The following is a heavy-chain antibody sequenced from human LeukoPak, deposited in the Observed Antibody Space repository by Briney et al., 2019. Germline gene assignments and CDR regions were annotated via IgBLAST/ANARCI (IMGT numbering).Heavy chain of an antibody. D-gene: IGHD2-2*01. CDR1: GGSFSDYY. J-gene: IGHJ1*01. CDR2: INHSGST. V-gene: IGHV4-34*01. CDR3: ARESRYCSSTSCSGWYFQH. Sequence: SEALSLTCAVYGGSFSDYYWSWIRQPPGKGLEWIGEINHSGSTNYNPSLKSRVIISVDTSKNQFSLILSSVTAADTAVYFCARESRYCSSTSCSGWYFQHWGQGTLVTVSS.